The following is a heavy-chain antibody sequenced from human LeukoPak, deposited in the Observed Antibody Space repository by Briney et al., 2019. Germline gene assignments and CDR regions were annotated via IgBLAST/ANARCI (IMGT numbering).Heavy chain of an antibody. CDR3: ARHGRVGYSSSWYDY. CDR2: IYPGDSNT. Sequence: GESLKISCKGSGYSLTSYWIGWVRQMPGKGLEWMGIIYPGDSNTRYSPSFQGQVTISADRSLSTAYLQWSSLKASDTAMYYCARHGRVGYSSSWYDYWGQGTLVTVSS. J-gene: IGHJ4*02. CDR1: GYSLTSYW. D-gene: IGHD6-13*01. V-gene: IGHV5-51*01.